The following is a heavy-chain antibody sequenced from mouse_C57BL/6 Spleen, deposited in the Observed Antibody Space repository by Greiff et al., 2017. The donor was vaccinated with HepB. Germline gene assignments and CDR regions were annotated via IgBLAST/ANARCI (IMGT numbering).Heavy chain of an antibody. CDR2: ISYDGSN. D-gene: IGHD1-1*01. Sequence: VQLQQSGPGLVKPSQSLSLTCSVTGYSITSGYYWTWIRQFPGNKLEWMGYISYDGSNNYNPSLKNRISITRDTSKNQFFLKLNSVTTEDTATYYCARDRTGAMDYWGQGTSVTVSS. J-gene: IGHJ4*01. V-gene: IGHV3-6*01. CDR1: GYSITSGYY. CDR3: ARDRTGAMDY.